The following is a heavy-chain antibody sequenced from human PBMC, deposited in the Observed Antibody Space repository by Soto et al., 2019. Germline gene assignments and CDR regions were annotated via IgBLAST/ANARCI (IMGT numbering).Heavy chain of an antibody. D-gene: IGHD2-15*01. J-gene: IGHJ4*02. CDR3: ARDRYCGGGTCYPLLLDY. V-gene: IGHV4-59*01. Sequence: SETLSLTCTVSGDSISFYYWSWIRQPPGKGLEWIAYINDSGNTNYNPSLKSRVTISVDISKNQFSLKLSSVTAADTAIYYCARDRYCGGGTCYPLLLDYWSQGILVTVSS. CDR2: INDSGNT. CDR1: GDSISFYY.